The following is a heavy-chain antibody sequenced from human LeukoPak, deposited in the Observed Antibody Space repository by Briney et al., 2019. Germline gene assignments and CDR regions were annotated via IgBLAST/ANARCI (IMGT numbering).Heavy chain of an antibody. CDR1: GYTFTSYG. CDR2: ISAYSGDT. Sequence: ASVKVSCKASGYTFTSYGITCVRQAPGQGPEWMGWISAYSGDTAYAQKLQGRVTMTTDTSTSTVYLELRSLRSDDTAVYYCARGGRTAGDAFDIWGRGTMVTVSS. D-gene: IGHD6-13*01. J-gene: IGHJ3*02. V-gene: IGHV1-18*01. CDR3: ARGGRTAGDAFDI.